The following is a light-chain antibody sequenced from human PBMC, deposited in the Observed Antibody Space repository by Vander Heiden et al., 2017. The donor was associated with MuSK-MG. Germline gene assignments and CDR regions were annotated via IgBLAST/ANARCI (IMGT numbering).Light chain of an antibody. J-gene: IGLJ2*01. CDR3: QAWDSGTVV. V-gene: IGLV3-1*01. CDR1: KLGDKY. Sequence: SYELTQPPSVSVSPGQTASITCSGAKLGDKYACWYQQKPGQSPVLVIYQDTKRASGIPERFSGSNSGNTATLTISGTQAMDEADYYCQAWDSGTVVFGGGTKLTVL. CDR2: QDT.